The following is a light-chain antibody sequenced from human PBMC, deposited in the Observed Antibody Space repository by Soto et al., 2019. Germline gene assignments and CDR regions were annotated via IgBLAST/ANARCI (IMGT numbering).Light chain of an antibody. CDR3: QQYGISPT. J-gene: IGKJ1*01. CDR2: DVS. CDR1: HSVSSNY. V-gene: IGKV3-20*01. Sequence: EIVLTQSPGTLSLSPGERATLSCRSSHSVSSNYLAWYQQKPGQAPRLLIYDVSSRATGIPDRSSGSGSGTDFTLTISRLEPVDFAVYYCQQYGISPTFGQGTKVEIK.